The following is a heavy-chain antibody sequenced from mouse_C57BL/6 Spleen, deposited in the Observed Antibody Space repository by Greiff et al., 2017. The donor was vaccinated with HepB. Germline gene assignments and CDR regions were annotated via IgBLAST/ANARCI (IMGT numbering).Heavy chain of an antibody. CDR2: IDPSDSYT. V-gene: IGHV1-69*01. J-gene: IGHJ3*01. CDR3: ARGDYGSSLAWFAY. CDR1: GYTFTSYW. Sequence: VQLQQPGAELVMPGASVKLSCKASGYTFTSYWMHWVKQRPGQGLEWIGEIDPSDSYTNYNQKFKGKSTLTVDKSSSTAYMQLSSLTSEDFAVYYCARGDYGSSLAWFAYWGQGTLVTVSA. D-gene: IGHD1-1*01.